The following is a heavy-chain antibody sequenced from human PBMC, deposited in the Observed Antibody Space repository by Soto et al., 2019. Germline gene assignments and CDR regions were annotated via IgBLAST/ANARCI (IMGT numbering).Heavy chain of an antibody. CDR3: VRAGSGWSFDY. Sequence: GASVQVACKASGFTFPAYGVRWVRQAPGQRLEWMGWINAGNGDTKYSQKFQGRVTISRDTSASTAYMELSSLRSEDTTVYFCVRAGSGWSFDYWGQGTLVTVSS. CDR2: INAGNGDT. D-gene: IGHD6-19*01. V-gene: IGHV1-3*01. J-gene: IGHJ4*02. CDR1: GFTFPAYG.